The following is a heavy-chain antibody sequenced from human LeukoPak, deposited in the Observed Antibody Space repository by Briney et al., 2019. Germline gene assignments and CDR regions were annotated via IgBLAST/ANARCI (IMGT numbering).Heavy chain of an antibody. D-gene: IGHD4-23*01. J-gene: IGHJ4*02. Sequence: ASVKVSCKASGYTFTGYYMHWVRQAPGQGLEWMGLINPNSGGTNYAQKFQGRVTMTRDTSISTAYMELSRLRSDDTAVYYCARDLPPTVVSSFDYWGQGTLVTVSS. V-gene: IGHV1-2*02. CDR3: ARDLPPTVVSSFDY. CDR1: GYTFTGYY. CDR2: INPNSGGT.